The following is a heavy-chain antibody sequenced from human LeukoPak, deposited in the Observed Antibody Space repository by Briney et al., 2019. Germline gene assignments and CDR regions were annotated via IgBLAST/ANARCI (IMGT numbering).Heavy chain of an antibody. J-gene: IGHJ6*02. CDR3: ARGGKYYYYYYGMDV. V-gene: IGHV3-21*01. CDR2: ISSSSSYI. CDR1: GGSISSGGYY. D-gene: IGHD3-16*01. Sequence: SSETLSLTCTVSGGSISSGGYYWSWVRQAPGKGLEWVSSISSSSSYIYYADSVKGRFTISRDNAKNSLYLQMNSLRAEDTAVYYCARGGKYYYYYYGMDVWGQGTTVTVSS.